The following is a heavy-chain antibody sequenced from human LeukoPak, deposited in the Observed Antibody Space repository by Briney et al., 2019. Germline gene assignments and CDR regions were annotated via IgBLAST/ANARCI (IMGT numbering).Heavy chain of an antibody. V-gene: IGHV3-48*01. CDR3: ARGSQYSSGWYAAY. J-gene: IGHJ4*02. D-gene: IGHD6-19*01. Sequence: PGGSLRLSCAASGFTFSSYSMTWVRQAPGKGLGWVSYISSSSSTIYYADSVKGRFTISRDNAKNSLYLQMNSLRAEDTAVYYCARGSQYSSGWYAAYWGQGTLVTVSS. CDR1: GFTFSSYS. CDR2: ISSSSSTI.